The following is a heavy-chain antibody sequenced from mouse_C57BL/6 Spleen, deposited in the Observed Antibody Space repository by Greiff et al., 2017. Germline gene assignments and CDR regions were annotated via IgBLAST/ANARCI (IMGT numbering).Heavy chain of an antibody. CDR2: ISYDGSN. D-gene: IGHD2-1*01. V-gene: IGHV3-6*01. Sequence: EVQRVESGPGLVKPSQSLSLTCSVTGYSITSGYYWNWIRQFPGNKLEWMGYISYDGSNNYNPSLKNRISITRDTSKNQFFRKLNSVTTEDTATYYCAGGKGYFDVWGTGTTVTVSS. CDR1: GYSITSGYY. CDR3: AGGKGYFDV. J-gene: IGHJ1*03.